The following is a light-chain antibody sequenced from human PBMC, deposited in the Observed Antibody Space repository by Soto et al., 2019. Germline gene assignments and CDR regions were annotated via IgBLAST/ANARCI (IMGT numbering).Light chain of an antibody. CDR2: DVS. J-gene: IGLJ2*01. V-gene: IGLV2-14*01. CDR3: NSYASSSTPVL. Sequence: QSALTQPASVSGSPGQSITISCTGTSSDVGGYKYVSWYQQHPGKAPKLMIYDVSNRPSGVSTRFSGSKSGNTASLTISGLQAEDEANYYCNSYASSSTPVLFGGGTKLTVL. CDR1: SSDVGGYKY.